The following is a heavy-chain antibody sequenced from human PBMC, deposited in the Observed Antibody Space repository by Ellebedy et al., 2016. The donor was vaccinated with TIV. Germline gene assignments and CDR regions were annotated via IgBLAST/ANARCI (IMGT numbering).Heavy chain of an antibody. Sequence: MPSETLSLTCTVSGVSITNGDYYWSWIRQSPGKGLEWIGDIYYSGDTHYNSALKSRLRISVDASKRQFSLRLDSVTAADSAVYFCARLLIDAYSADSWGQGTLVTVSS. J-gene: IGHJ5*02. CDR1: GVSITNGDYY. V-gene: IGHV4-30-4*01. CDR2: IYYSGDT. D-gene: IGHD2-21*01. CDR3: ARLLIDAYSADS.